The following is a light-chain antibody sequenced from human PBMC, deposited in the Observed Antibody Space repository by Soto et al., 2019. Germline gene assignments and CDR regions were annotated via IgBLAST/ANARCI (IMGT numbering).Light chain of an antibody. Sequence: DIQMTQSPSTLSASVGDRVTITCRASQSISSWLAWYQQKPGKAPKLLIYKASSLESGDPSRFSVSGSGTEFTLTISSLQPDDFATYYCQQYNSYPETFGQKTKVEIK. CDR1: QSISSW. V-gene: IGKV1-5*03. CDR2: KAS. CDR3: QQYNSYPET. J-gene: IGKJ1*01.